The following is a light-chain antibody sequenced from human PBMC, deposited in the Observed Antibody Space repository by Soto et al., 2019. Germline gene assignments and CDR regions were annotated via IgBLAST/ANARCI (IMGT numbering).Light chain of an antibody. CDR1: SSEVGGYNY. CDR2: DVT. Sequence: QSVLTQPSSVSGSPGQSVAISCTGTSSEVGGYNYVSWYQQHPGKAPKLMIYDVTKRPSGVPDRCSASKSGNTASLTISGLQADDEADYYCCSYAGRYSYVFGTGTKVTVL. J-gene: IGLJ1*01. V-gene: IGLV2-11*01. CDR3: CSYAGRYSYV.